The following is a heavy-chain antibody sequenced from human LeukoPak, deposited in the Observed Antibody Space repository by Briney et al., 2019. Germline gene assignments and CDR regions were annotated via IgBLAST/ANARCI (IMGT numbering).Heavy chain of an antibody. CDR2: IYASGGA. J-gene: IGHJ4*02. CDR3: VRRHDY. Sequence: GGSLRLSCVASGLDVSDNFMIWVRQAPGRGPEWISIIYASGGAYHAESVKGRFTAFRDTSKNAIFLQMNNLRVGDTAIYYCVRRHDYWGQGTLVTVSS. CDR1: GLDVSDNF. V-gene: IGHV3-53*01.